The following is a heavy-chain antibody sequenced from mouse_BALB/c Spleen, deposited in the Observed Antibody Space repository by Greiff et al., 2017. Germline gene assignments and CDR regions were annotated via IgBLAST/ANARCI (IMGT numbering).Heavy chain of an antibody. CDR3: AREGGSTMITTGDYYAMDY. CDR1: GFTFSDYY. D-gene: IGHD2-4*01. Sequence: DVKLVESGGGLVKPGGSLKLSCAASGFTFSDYYMYWVRQTPEKRLEWVATISDGGSYTYYPDSVKGRFTISRDNAKNNLYLQMSSLKSEDTAMYYCAREGGSTMITTGDYYAMDYWGQGTSVTVSS. CDR2: ISDGGSYT. V-gene: IGHV5-4*02. J-gene: IGHJ4*01.